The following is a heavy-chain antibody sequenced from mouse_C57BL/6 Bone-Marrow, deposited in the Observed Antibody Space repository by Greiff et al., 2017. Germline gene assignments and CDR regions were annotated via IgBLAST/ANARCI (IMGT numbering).Heavy chain of an antibody. V-gene: IGHV1-72*01. CDR1: GYTFTSYW. D-gene: IGHD2-4*01. CDR3: ARWVYYDYLFAY. CDR2: IDPSSGGT. J-gene: IGHJ3*01. Sequence: QVQLQQPGAELVKPGASVKLSCKASGYTFTSYWMHWVKQRPGRGLEWIGRIDPSSGGTKYNEKFKRKATLTVDKPSSTAYMQLSSLTSEDSAVYYCARWVYYDYLFAYWGQGPLVTVSA.